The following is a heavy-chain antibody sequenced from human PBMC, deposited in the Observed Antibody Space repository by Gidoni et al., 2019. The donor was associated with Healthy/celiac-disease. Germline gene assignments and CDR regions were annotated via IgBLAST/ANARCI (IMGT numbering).Heavy chain of an antibody. V-gene: IGHV3-30-3*01. CDR3: ARGLKVLLWFGELLCPDY. CDR1: GFTFSRYA. CDR2: ISYDGSNK. Sequence: QVQLVESGGGVVQPGRSLRLSCAASGFTFSRYAMHWVRQAPGKGLEWVAVISYDGSNKYYADSVKGRFTISRDNSKNTLCLQMNSLRAEDTAVYYCARGLKVLLWFGELLCPDYWGQGTLVTVSS. J-gene: IGHJ4*02. D-gene: IGHD3-10*01.